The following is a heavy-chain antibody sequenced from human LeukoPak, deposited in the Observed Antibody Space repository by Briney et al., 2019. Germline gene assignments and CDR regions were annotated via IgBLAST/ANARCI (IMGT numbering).Heavy chain of an antibody. V-gene: IGHV1-18*04. Sequence: GASVKVSCKASGYTFTSYGISWVRQAPGQGLEWMGWISAYNGNTNYAQKLQGRVTMTTDTSTSTAYMELRSLRSDDTAVYYCARWMGYCSSTSCPGWFDPWGQGTLVTVSS. D-gene: IGHD2-2*01. CDR3: ARWMGYCSSTSCPGWFDP. CDR2: ISAYNGNT. J-gene: IGHJ5*02. CDR1: GYTFTSYG.